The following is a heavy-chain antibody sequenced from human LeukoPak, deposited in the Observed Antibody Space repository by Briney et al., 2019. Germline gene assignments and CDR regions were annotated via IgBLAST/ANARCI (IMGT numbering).Heavy chain of an antibody. CDR3: ARDEYYYGSGSYSGWFDP. J-gene: IGHJ5*02. Sequence: ASVKVSCKASGYIFTSYYMHWVRQAPGQGLEWMGIINPSGGGTNYAQKLQGRVTMTTDTSTSTAYMELRSLRSDDTAVYYCARDEYYYGSGSYSGWFDPWGQGTLVTVSS. V-gene: IGHV1-46*01. D-gene: IGHD3-10*01. CDR2: INPSGGGT. CDR1: GYIFTSYY.